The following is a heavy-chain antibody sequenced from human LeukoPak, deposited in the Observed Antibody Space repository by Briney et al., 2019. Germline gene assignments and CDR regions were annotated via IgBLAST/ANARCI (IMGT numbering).Heavy chain of an antibody. V-gene: IGHV1-24*01. Sequence: ASVTVSCKVSGYTLTELSMHWVRQAPGKGLGWMGGFDPEDGETIYAQKFQGRVTVTEDTSTDTAYMELSSLRSEDTAVYYCATVVDTAMVFAFDIWGQGTMVTVSS. D-gene: IGHD5-18*01. CDR1: GYTLTELS. CDR3: ATVVDTAMVFAFDI. CDR2: FDPEDGET. J-gene: IGHJ3*02.